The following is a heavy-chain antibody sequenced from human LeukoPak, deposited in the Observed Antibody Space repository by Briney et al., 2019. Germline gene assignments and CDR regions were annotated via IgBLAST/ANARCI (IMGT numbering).Heavy chain of an antibody. CDR1: GFTFSSYW. CDR2: IKQDGSEK. Sequence: GGSLRLSCAASGFTFSSYWMSWVRQAPGKGLEWVANIKQDGSEKYYVDSVKGRFTISRDNSKNTLYLQMNSLRAEDTAVYYCANLGSDSSGYYYGANWYFDLWGRGTLVTVSS. D-gene: IGHD3-22*01. V-gene: IGHV3-7*03. J-gene: IGHJ2*01. CDR3: ANLGSDSSGYYYGANWYFDL.